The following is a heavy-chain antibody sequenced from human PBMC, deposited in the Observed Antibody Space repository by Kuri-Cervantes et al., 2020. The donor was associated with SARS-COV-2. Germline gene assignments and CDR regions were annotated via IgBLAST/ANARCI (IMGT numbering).Heavy chain of an antibody. J-gene: IGHJ4*02. Sequence: GGSLRLSCAASGFTFRSSGMHRVRQAPGKGLEWVALLSNDGAHEYYADSVKGRFTISRDNFKNTLFLQMNSLRSEDTAMYYCAKGGDFWSGFTYFDSCGPGTLVTVSS. CDR2: LSNDGAHE. V-gene: IGHV3-30*18. CDR1: GFTFRSSG. CDR3: AKGGDFWSGFTYFDS. D-gene: IGHD3-3*01.